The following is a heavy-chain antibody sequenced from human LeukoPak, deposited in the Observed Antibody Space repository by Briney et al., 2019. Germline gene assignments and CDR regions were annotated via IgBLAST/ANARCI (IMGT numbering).Heavy chain of an antibody. CDR1: GGSISSSSYY. CDR3: ARGLPEYFQH. Sequence: SETLSLTCTVSGGSISSSSYYWGWIRQPPGKGLEWFGSIYYSGSTNYNPSLKSRVTISVDTSKNQFSLKLSSVTAADTAVYYCARGLPEYFQHWGQGTLVTVSS. V-gene: IGHV4-39*07. J-gene: IGHJ1*01. CDR2: IYYSGST.